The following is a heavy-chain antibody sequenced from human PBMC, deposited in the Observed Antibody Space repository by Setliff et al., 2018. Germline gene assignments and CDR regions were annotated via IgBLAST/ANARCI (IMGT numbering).Heavy chain of an antibody. Sequence: GASVKVSCKASGHAFGSSGISWVRQAPGQGLEWMGWISAYNGYIVYAQKFQGRVTMTTDTSTTTAYMEVRSLRSDDTAVYYCARDRKEIVVKPPAASLDYWGQGTQVTVSS. CDR2: ISAYNGYI. V-gene: IGHV1-18*01. CDR1: GHAFGSSG. CDR3: ARDRKEIVVKPPAASLDY. J-gene: IGHJ4*02. D-gene: IGHD2-2*01.